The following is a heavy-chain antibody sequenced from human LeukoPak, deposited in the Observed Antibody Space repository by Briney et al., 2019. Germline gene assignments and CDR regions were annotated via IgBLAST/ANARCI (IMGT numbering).Heavy chain of an antibody. CDR2: ISNTMTDM. Sequence: GESLRLSCAASGFTFSSYNMNWVRQAPGKGLERVSLISNTMTDMYYADSVKGRFTISRDNAKNSLYLQMNSLRAEDTAVYYCARDRCGPTGCDNTFDLWGQGTLVTVSS. CDR1: GFTFSSYN. CDR3: ARDRCGPTGCDNTFDL. J-gene: IGHJ3*01. D-gene: IGHD2-2*01. V-gene: IGHV3-21*01.